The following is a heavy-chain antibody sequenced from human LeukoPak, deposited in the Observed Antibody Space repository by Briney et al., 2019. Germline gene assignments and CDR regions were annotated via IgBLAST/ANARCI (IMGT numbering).Heavy chain of an antibody. D-gene: IGHD5/OR15-5a*01. Sequence: SVKVSCKASGGTFSSYAISWVRQAPGQGLEWMGGIIPIFGTADYAQKFRGRVTITADESTSTAYTELSSLRSEDTAVYYCARQGPSVYYYGMDVWGQGTTVTVSS. J-gene: IGHJ6*02. CDR2: IIPIFGTA. CDR1: GGTFSSYA. V-gene: IGHV1-69*13. CDR3: ARQGPSVYYYGMDV.